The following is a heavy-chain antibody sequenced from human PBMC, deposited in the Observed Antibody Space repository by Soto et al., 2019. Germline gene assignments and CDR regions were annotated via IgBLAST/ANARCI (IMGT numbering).Heavy chain of an antibody. V-gene: IGHV3-53*01. CDR3: ARSRGITGTVFDY. CDR1: GFTVSSNY. J-gene: IGHJ4*02. CDR2: IYSGGST. Sequence: GGSLRLSCAASGFTVSSNYMSWVRQAPGKWLEWVSVIYSGGSTYYADSVKGRFTISRDNSKNTLYLQMNSLRAEDTAVYYCARSRGITGTVFDYWGQGXPVTVSS. D-gene: IGHD1-20*01.